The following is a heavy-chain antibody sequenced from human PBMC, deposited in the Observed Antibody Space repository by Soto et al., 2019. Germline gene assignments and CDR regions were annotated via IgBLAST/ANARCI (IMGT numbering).Heavy chain of an antibody. D-gene: IGHD3-10*01. Sequence: SETLSLTCAVYGGSFSGYYWSWIRQPPGKGLEWIGEINHSGSTNYNPSLKSRVTISVDTSKNQFSLKLSSVTAADTAVYYCARATRITMVRGVIIKGTYYIEVWGKGTTVTVS. V-gene: IGHV4-34*01. J-gene: IGHJ6*03. CDR2: INHSGST. CDR1: GGSFSGYY. CDR3: ARATRITMVRGVIIKGTYYIEV.